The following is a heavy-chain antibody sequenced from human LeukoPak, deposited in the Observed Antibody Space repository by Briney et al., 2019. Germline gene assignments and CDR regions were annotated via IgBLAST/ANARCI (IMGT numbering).Heavy chain of an antibody. V-gene: IGHV3-11*01. D-gene: IGHD2-2*01. Sequence: GGSLRLSCAASGFTFSDYYMSWIRQAPGKGLEWVSYISSSGSTIYYADSVKGRFTISRDNAKNSLYLQMNSLRAEDTAVYYCARRVNHCSSTSCYGMDVWGQGTTVTVSS. CDR1: GFTFSDYY. J-gene: IGHJ6*02. CDR3: ARRVNHCSSTSCYGMDV. CDR2: ISSSGSTI.